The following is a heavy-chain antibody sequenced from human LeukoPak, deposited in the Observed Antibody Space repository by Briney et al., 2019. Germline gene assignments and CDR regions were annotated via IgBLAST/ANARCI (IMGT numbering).Heavy chain of an antibody. Sequence: SETLSLTCAVSGYSISSGYYWGWIRQPPGKGREWIGSIYHSGSTYYNPSLKSRVTISVDTSKNQFSLKLSSVTAADTAVYYCARPGIAAAGTEYFQHWGQGTLVTVSS. CDR3: ARPGIAAAGTEYFQH. CDR1: GYSISSGYY. V-gene: IGHV4-38-2*01. J-gene: IGHJ1*01. CDR2: IYHSGST. D-gene: IGHD6-13*01.